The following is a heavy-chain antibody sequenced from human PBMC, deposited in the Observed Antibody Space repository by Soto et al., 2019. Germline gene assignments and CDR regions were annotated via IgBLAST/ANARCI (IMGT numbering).Heavy chain of an antibody. Sequence: ASVKVSCKASGGTFSSYAISWVRQAPGQGLEWMGGIIPIFGTANYAQKFQGRVTITADESTSTAYMELSSLRSEDTAVYYCATSRYDYSFYYYYGMDVWGQGTTVTVSS. D-gene: IGHD4-4*01. V-gene: IGHV1-69*13. CDR2: IIPIFGTA. CDR1: GGTFSSYA. CDR3: ATSRYDYSFYYYYGMDV. J-gene: IGHJ6*02.